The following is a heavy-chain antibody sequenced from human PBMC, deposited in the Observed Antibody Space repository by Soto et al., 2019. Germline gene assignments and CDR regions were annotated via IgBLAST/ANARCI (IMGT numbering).Heavy chain of an antibody. CDR2: MNPNSFNT. J-gene: IGHJ4*02. CDR1: GYTFTSSD. D-gene: IGHD6-6*01. V-gene: IGHV1-8*01. CDR3: ARGQRSSSTFDY. Sequence: QVQLVQSGAEVKKPGASVKVSCKASGYTFTSSDINWVRQATGQGLEWMGWMNPNSFNTGYAQKQQCSVTMTRNTSISKAYMELCSLRSEDTAVYYCARGQRSSSTFDYWGQGTLVIVSS.